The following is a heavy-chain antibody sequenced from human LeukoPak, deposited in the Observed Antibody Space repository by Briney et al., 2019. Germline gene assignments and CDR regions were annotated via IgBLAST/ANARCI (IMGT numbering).Heavy chain of an antibody. CDR3: ASEGRYYDFWSGYYTRSHWFDP. V-gene: IGHV4-59*11. CDR1: GGSISSHY. D-gene: IGHD3-3*01. J-gene: IGHJ5*02. CDR2: IYNSGST. Sequence: PSETPSLTCTVSGGSISSHYWSWIRQPPGKALEWIGYIYNSGSTNYNPSLKSRVTISVDTSKNQFSLKLSSVTAAGTAVYYCASEGRYYDFWSGYYTRSHWFDPWGQGTLVTVSS.